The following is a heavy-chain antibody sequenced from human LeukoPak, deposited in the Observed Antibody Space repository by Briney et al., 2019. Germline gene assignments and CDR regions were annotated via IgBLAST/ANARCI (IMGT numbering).Heavy chain of an antibody. CDR1: GYSISSGYY. V-gene: IGHV4-61*01. D-gene: IGHD6-6*01. CDR3: AREYSSSSGAFDI. Sequence: SETLSLTCTVSGYSISSGYYWSWIRPPPGKGLEWIGYIYYSGSTNYNPSLKSRVTISVDTSKNQFSLKLSSVTAADTAVYYCAREYSSSSGAFDIWGQGTMVTVSS. CDR2: IYYSGST. J-gene: IGHJ3*02.